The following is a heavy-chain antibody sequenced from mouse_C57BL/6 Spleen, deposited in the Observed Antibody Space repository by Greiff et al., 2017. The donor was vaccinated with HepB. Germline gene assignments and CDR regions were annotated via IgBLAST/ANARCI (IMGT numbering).Heavy chain of an antibody. CDR3: TRAYGYDGPFAY. J-gene: IGHJ3*01. CDR2: ISSGGDYI. Sequence: EVKLMESGEGLVKPGGSLKLSCAASGFTFSSYAMSWVRQTPEKRLEWVAYISSGGDYIYYADTVKGRFTISRDNARNTLYLQMSSLKSEDTAMYYCTRAYGYDGPFAYWGQGTLVTVSA. CDR1: GFTFSSYA. V-gene: IGHV5-9-1*02. D-gene: IGHD2-2*01.